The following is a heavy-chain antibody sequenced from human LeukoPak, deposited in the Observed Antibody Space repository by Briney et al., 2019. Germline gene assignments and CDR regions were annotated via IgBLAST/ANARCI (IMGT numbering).Heavy chain of an antibody. CDR2: ISYDGSNK. Sequence: PGGSLRLSCAASGFTFSSYGMHWVRQAPGKGLEWVAVISYDGSNKYYADSVKDRFTISRDNSKSSLYLQMNSLRPEDTAVYYCAKGVHSAIVVARGLEGADYWGQGTLVTVSS. D-gene: IGHD3-22*01. CDR1: GFTFSSYG. V-gene: IGHV3-30*18. CDR3: AKGVHSAIVVARGLEGADY. J-gene: IGHJ4*02.